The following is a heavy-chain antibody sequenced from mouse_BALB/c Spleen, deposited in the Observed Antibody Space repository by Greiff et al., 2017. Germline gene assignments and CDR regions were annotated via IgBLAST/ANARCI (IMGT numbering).Heavy chain of an antibody. CDR1: GFTFSSYG. D-gene: IGHD4-1*01. Sequence: EVKLMESGGGLVQPGGSLKLSCAASGFTFSSYGMSWVRQTPDKRLELVATINSNGGSTYYPDSVKGRFTISRDNAKNTLYLQMSSLKSEDTAMYYCAKLVPMDYWGQGTSVTVSS. J-gene: IGHJ4*01. CDR3: AKLVPMDY. CDR2: INSNGGST. V-gene: IGHV5-6-3*01.